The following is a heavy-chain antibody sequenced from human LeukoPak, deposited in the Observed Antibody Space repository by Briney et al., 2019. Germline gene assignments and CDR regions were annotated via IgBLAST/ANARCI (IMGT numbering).Heavy chain of an antibody. D-gene: IGHD5-24*01. Sequence: TSQTLSLTCTVSGGSISSGSYYWSWIRQPAGKGLEWIGRIYTSGSTYYNPSLKSRVTISVDTSKNQFSLKLSSVTAADTAVYYCARSPERWLQLLIDYWGQGTLVTVSS. V-gene: IGHV4-61*02. CDR2: IYTSGST. CDR3: ARSPERWLQLLIDY. CDR1: GGSISSGSYY. J-gene: IGHJ4*02.